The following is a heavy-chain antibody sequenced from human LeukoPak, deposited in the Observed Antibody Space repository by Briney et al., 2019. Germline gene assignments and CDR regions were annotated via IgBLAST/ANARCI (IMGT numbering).Heavy chain of an antibody. J-gene: IGHJ4*02. Sequence: SGPTLVNPTQTLTLTCTFSGFSLSTSEEGLGCIRQPPGKALGWLAVSYWNDDEHYSPSLNSRLTITKDTSKNQVVLTLTNMDPVDTATYYCAHRLVRTNGWYFDYWGPGTLVTVSS. D-gene: IGHD6-19*01. CDR3: AHRLVRTNGWYFDY. CDR1: GFSLSTSEEG. V-gene: IGHV2-5*01. CDR2: SYWNDDE.